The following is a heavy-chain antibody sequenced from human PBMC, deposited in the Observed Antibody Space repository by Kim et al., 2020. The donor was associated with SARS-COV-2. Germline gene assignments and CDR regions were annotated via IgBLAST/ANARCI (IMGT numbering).Heavy chain of an antibody. CDR3: ARDRSRAADSPKDY. V-gene: IGHV1-18*04. D-gene: IGHD2-15*01. Sequence: ASVKVSCKASGYTFTSYGISWVRQAPGQGLEWMGWISAYNGNTNYAQKLQGRVTMTTDTSTSTAYMELRSLRSDDTAVYYCARDRSRAADSPKDYWGQGTLVTVSS. CDR2: ISAYNGNT. CDR1: GYTFTSYG. J-gene: IGHJ4*02.